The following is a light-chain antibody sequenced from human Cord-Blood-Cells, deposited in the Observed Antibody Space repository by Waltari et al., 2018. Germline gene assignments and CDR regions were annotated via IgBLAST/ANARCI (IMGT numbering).Light chain of an antibody. CDR2: AAS. J-gene: IGKJ2*01. CDR3: QQSYSTPYT. Sequence: DIQMTQSPSSLSESVGDRVTLTCRASQSISSYLNWYQQKPGKAPKLLIYAASSLQSGVPSRFSGSGSGTDFTLTISSLQPEDFATYYCQQSYSTPYTFGQGTKLEIK. V-gene: IGKV1-39*01. CDR1: QSISSY.